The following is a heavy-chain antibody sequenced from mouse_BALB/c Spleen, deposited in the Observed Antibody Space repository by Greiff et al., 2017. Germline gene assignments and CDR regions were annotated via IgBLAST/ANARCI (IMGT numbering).Heavy chain of an antibody. CDR2: ISSGGSYT. V-gene: IGHV5-9-4*01. CDR1: GFTFSSYA. CDR3: ARKDAMDY. J-gene: IGHJ4*01. Sequence: EVMLVESGGGLVKPGGSLKLSCAASGFTFSSYAMSWVRHSPEKRLEWVAEISSGGSYTYYPDTVTGRFTISRDNAKNTLYLEMSSLRSEDTAMYYCARKDAMDYWGQGTSVTVSS.